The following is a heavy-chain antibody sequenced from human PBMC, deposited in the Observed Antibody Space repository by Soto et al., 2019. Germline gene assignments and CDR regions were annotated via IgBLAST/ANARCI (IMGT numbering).Heavy chain of an antibody. D-gene: IGHD5-12*01. CDR3: ARREISGYDYKSPLDD. CDR2: IYYSGST. J-gene: IGHJ4*02. V-gene: IGHV4-30-4*01. Sequence: SETLSLTCTVSGGSISSGDYYWSWIRQPPGKGLEWIGYIYYSGSTYYNPSLKSRVTISVDTSKNQFSLKLSSVTAADTAVYYCARREISGYDYKSPLDDWGQGSLVTGSS. CDR1: GGSISSGDYY.